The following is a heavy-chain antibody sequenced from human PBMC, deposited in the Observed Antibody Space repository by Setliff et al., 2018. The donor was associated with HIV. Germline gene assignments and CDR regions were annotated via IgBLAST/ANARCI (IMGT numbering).Heavy chain of an antibody. V-gene: IGHV4-59*01. CDR2: IYIYNSGST. Sequence: SETLSLTCTVSGGSISSYYWSWIRQPPGKGLEWIGYIYIYNSGSTNYNPSLTSRVTIPVDTSKNQFSLKLSSVTAADTAVYYCASSSGSLYYMDVWGKGTTVTVSS. CDR3: ASSSGSLYYMDV. D-gene: IGHD1-26*01. J-gene: IGHJ6*03. CDR1: GGSISSYY.